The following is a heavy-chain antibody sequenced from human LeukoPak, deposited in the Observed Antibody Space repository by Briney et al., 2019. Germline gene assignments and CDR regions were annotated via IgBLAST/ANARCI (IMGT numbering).Heavy chain of an antibody. V-gene: IGHV4-4*07. CDR1: GSISSYY. J-gene: IGHJ4*02. CDR3: ARGYGDYTVDY. CDR2: IYTSGST. D-gene: IGHD4-17*01. Sequence: PSETLSLTCTGGSISSYYWSWIRQPAGKGLEWIGRIYTSGSTNYNPSPKSRVTMSVDTSKNQFSLKLSSVTAADTAVYYCARGYGDYTVDYWGQGTLVTVSS.